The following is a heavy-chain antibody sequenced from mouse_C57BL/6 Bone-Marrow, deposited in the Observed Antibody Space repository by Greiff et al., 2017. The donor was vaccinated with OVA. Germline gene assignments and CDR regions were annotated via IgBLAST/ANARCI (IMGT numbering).Heavy chain of an antibody. CDR1: GYTFTDYY. Sequence: QVQLKESGAELVRPGASVKLSCKASGYTFTDYYINWVKQRPGQGLEWIARIYPGSGNTYYNEKFKGKATLTAEKSSSTAYMQLSSLTSEDSAVYVCARSGGQLRLRFAYWGQGTLVTVSA. CDR2: IYPGSGNT. V-gene: IGHV1-76*01. CDR3: ARSGGQLRLRFAY. D-gene: IGHD3-2*02. J-gene: IGHJ3*01.